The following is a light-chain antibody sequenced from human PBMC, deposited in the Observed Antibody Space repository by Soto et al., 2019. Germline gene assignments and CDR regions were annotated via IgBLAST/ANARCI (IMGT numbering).Light chain of an antibody. CDR3: ASSTSDSLYV. CDR1: NSDVGGNKY. V-gene: IGLV2-14*01. J-gene: IGLJ1*01. CDR2: KVT. Sequence: ALTQPASVSGSPGQSITISCTGTNSDVGGNKYVSWYQQYPGKVPKLLINKVTNRPSGVSYRFSGSKSGNTASLTISALLAEDEADYFCASSTSDSLYVFGTGTKVTVL.